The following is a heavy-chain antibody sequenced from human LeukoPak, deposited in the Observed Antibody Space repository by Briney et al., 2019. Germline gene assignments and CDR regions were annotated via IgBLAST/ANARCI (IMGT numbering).Heavy chain of an antibody. CDR2: ISSSGSYI. D-gene: IGHD2-15*01. CDR1: GFTFSTYS. J-gene: IGHJ4*02. CDR3: AKDRTGYCSGGSCYSFDY. Sequence: GGSLRLSCAASGFTFSTYSMNWVRQAPGKGLEWVSSISSSGSYIYYADSVKGRFTISRDNAKNSLSLQMNSLRAEDTAVYYCAKDRTGYCSGGSCYSFDYWGQGTLVTVSS. V-gene: IGHV3-21*01.